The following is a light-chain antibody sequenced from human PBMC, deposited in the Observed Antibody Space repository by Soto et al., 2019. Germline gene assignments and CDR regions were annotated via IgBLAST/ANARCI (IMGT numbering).Light chain of an antibody. Sequence: EIVLTQSPGTLSLSPGERATLSCRASQSVISSLLAWYQQKPGQAPRLLIYGASSRATGIPDRFSGSGSGTDFTLTISRLEPEDFAVYYCQQYGSSPITFGPGTKVDTK. CDR1: QSVISSL. J-gene: IGKJ3*01. CDR3: QQYGSSPIT. CDR2: GAS. V-gene: IGKV3-20*01.